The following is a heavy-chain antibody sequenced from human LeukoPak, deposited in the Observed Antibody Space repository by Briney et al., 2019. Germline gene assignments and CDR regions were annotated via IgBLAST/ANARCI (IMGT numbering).Heavy chain of an antibody. V-gene: IGHV3-48*04. CDR3: ARGLIGAGVPDY. CDR2: ISQSGTTI. D-gene: IGHD6-13*01. J-gene: IGHJ4*02. CDR1: GFPFSDYP. Sequence: PGGSLRLSCAASGFPFSDYPMDWVRQAPGKGLEWLSYISQSGTTIYYADSVRGRFTVSRDNAKNSVYLHMNSLRAGDTAVYYCARGLIGAGVPDYWGQGTLVTVSP.